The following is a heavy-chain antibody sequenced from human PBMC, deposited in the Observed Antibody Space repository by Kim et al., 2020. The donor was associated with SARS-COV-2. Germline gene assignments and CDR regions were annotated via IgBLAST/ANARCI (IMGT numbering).Heavy chain of an antibody. Sequence: GGSLRLSCAASGFTFSNYWMHWVRQVPGKGLVWVARINSDGTTISYADSVRGRFTIFRDNANNTLYLQMNSLRVEDTAIYYCSRDLYGELLQYFDYWAQG. J-gene: IGHJ4*02. V-gene: IGHV3-74*01. CDR3: SRDLYGELLQYFDY. CDR2: INSDGTTI. CDR1: GFTFSNYW. D-gene: IGHD3-10*02.